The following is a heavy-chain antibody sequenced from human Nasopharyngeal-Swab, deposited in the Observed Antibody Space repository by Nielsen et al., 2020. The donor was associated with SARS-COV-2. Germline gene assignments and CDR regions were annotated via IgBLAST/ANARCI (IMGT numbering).Heavy chain of an antibody. CDR2: LHHRGTT. Sequence: SETLSLTCAVSGGSFTGYYWSWLRQLPGKGLAWFGELHHRGTTSPNPSLKTRVTISSDTSKNQFSLKLSSVTAADTAVYYCARGHRSISMIVVVIATAHFYFDSWGRGTLVTVTS. J-gene: IGHJ4*02. D-gene: IGHD3-22*01. CDR1: GGSFTGYY. CDR3: ARGHRSISMIVVVIATAHFYFDS. V-gene: IGHV4-34*01.